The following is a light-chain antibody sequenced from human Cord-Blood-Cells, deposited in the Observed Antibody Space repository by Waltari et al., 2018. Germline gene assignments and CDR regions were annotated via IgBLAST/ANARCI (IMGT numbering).Light chain of an antibody. CDR2: GAS. CDR3: QQYNNWPLT. V-gene: IGKV3-15*01. J-gene: IGKJ4*01. Sequence: EIVMTHSPATLSASPGERAPLSCRASQSVSSNLAWYQQKPGQAPRLLIYGASTRATGIPARFSGSGSGTEFTLTISSLQSEDFAVYYCQQYNNWPLTFGGGTKVEIK. CDR1: QSVSSN.